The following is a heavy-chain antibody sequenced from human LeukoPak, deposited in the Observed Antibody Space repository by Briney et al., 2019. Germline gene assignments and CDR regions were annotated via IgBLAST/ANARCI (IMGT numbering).Heavy chain of an antibody. CDR3: ARGRLAGGQFYFDY. CDR2: TYYRSKWYN. D-gene: IGHD6-13*01. CDR1: GDSVSSNSAA. J-gene: IGHJ4*02. V-gene: IGHV6-1*01. Sequence: SQTLSLTCAISGDSVSSNSAAWNWIRQSPSRGLAWLGRTYYRSKWYNDSAVSVKSRITINPDTSKNQFSLQLNSVTPEDTAVYYCARGRLAGGQFYFDYWGQGTLVTVSS.